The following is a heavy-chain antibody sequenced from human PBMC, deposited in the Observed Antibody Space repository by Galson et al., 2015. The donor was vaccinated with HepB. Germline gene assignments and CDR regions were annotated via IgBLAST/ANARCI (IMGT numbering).Heavy chain of an antibody. Sequence: TFSSYGMHWVRQAPGKGLEWVAVISYDGSNKYYADSVKGRFTISRDNSKDTLYLQMNSLRAEDTAVYYCAKDGTMVRGVRRGPFDYWGQGTLVTVSS. V-gene: IGHV3-30*18. J-gene: IGHJ4*02. CDR2: ISYDGSNK. D-gene: IGHD3-10*01. CDR1: TFSSYG. CDR3: AKDGTMVRGVRRGPFDY.